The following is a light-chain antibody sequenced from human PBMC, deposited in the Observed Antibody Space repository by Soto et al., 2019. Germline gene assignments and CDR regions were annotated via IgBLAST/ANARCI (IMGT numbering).Light chain of an antibody. V-gene: IGKV3-20*01. CDR3: QQYVTSPRT. J-gene: IGKJ1*01. CDR2: GGS. CDR1: QSLRATY. Sequence: VLTQSQDTLSLSPVGPATLSCRASQSLRATYLAWYQQKPGQAPRLLIYGGSFRATGVPDKFSGRGSGTDFTLSISRLEPEDFAVYYCQQYVTSPRTFGQGTKVDI.